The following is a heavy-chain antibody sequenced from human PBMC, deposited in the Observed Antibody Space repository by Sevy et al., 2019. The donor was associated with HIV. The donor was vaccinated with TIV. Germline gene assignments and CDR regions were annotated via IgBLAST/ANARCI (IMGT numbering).Heavy chain of an antibody. CDR1: GFTFSSYA. J-gene: IGHJ4*02. CDR3: AKNDFWSGYPIDY. CDR2: ISGSGGST. D-gene: IGHD3-3*01. Sequence: GGSLRLSCAASGFTFSSYAMSWVRQAPGKGLERVSAISGSGGSTYYADSVKGRFTISRDNSKNTLYLQMNSLRAEDTAVYYCAKNDFWSGYPIDYWGQGTLVTVSS. V-gene: IGHV3-23*01.